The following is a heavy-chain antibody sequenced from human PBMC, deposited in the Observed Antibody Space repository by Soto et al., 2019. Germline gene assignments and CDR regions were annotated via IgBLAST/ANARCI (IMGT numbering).Heavy chain of an antibody. CDR3: ARSWYDAFDI. CDR1: GGTISSYG. CDR2: IYYSGST. D-gene: IGHD6-13*01. Sequence: PLGNLCHTWTVSGGTISSYGGSWIRQPPGNGLEWIGYIYYSGSTNYTPSLKSRVTISVDTSKNQFSLKLSSVTAADTAVYCCARSWYDAFDIWGQGTMVTVSS. J-gene: IGHJ3*02. V-gene: IGHV4-59*01.